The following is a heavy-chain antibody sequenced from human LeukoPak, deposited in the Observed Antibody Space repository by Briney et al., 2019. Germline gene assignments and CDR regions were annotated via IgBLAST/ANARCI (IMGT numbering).Heavy chain of an antibody. CDR1: SGSISTSNYY. CDR2: IFYSGST. CDR3: ARVAYGYRGYHYMDV. J-gene: IGHJ6*03. Sequence: SETLSLTCTVSSGSISTSNYYWGWVRQPPGKALEWIGNIFYSGSTYYSPSLKSRVTISLDTSRNQFSLKLNSVTAADTAVYYCARVAYGYRGYHYMDVWGKGTTVTVSS. V-gene: IGHV4-39*07. D-gene: IGHD5-24*01.